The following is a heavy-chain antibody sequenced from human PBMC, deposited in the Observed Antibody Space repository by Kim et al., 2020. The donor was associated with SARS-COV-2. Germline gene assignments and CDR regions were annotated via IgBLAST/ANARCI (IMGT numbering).Heavy chain of an antibody. J-gene: IGHJ4*02. CDR2: ISGPGDTK. CDR1: GFTFNTCP. Sequence: GGSLRLSCAASGFTFNTCPMNWVRQAPGKGLEWLSHISGPGDTKYYADSVKGRFTISRDNARNSLYLQMNSLRDEDTAIYFCTKDYSWSSDYWGQGTLVTVSS. V-gene: IGHV3-48*02. CDR3: TKDYSWSSDY. D-gene: IGHD6-13*01.